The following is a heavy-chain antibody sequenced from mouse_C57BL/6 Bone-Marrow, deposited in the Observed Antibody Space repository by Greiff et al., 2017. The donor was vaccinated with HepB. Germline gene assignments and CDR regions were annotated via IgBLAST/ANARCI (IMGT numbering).Heavy chain of an antibody. Sequence: QVHVKQPGAELVKPGASVKVSCKASGYTFTSYWMHWVKQRPGQGLEWIGRIHPSDSDTNYNQKFKGKATLTVDKSSSTAYMQLSSLTSEDSAVYYCAIEGIYYDYGRKFAYWGQGTLVTVSA. CDR1: GYTFTSYW. CDR2: IHPSDSDT. D-gene: IGHD2-4*01. CDR3: AIEGIYYDYGRKFAY. J-gene: IGHJ3*01. V-gene: IGHV1-74*01.